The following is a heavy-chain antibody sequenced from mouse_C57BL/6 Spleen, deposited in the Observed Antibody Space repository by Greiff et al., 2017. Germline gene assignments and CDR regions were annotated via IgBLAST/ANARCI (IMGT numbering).Heavy chain of an antibody. CDR1: GYSITNGNHW. Sequence: EVQLQQSGPALVKPSQTVSLTCTVTGYSITNGNHWWNWIRQVSGSKLEWIGYISSSGSTDSNPSLKSRISITRDTSKNQLFLQLNSVTTEDIAKYCCARGNYYGSSFDYWGQGTTLTVSS. D-gene: IGHD1-1*01. J-gene: IGHJ2*01. CDR2: ISSSGST. CDR3: ARGNYYGSSFDY. V-gene: IGHV3-4*01.